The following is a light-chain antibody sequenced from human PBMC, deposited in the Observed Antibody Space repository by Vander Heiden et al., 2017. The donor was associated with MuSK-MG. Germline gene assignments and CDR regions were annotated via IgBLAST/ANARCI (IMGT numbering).Light chain of an antibody. Sequence: EIVLTQSPATLSLSPGESATLSCRASQSVSSYLAWYQQKPGQAPRLLIYDASNRATGIPARFSGSGYGTDFTLTISSREPEDFAVYYCQQHSNWPPYTFGQGTKVEIK. CDR2: DAS. V-gene: IGKV3-11*01. J-gene: IGKJ2*01. CDR1: QSVSSY. CDR3: QQHSNWPPYT.